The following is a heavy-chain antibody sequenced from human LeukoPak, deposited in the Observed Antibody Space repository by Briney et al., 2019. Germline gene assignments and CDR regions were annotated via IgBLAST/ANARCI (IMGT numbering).Heavy chain of an antibody. J-gene: IGHJ4*02. CDR2: ISYDGSNK. Sequence: GGSLRLSCAASGFTFSTYWMTWVRQAPGKGLEWVAVISYDGSNKYYADSVKGRFTISRDNSKNTLYLQMNSLRAEDTAVYYCARDAHITVTPVYWGQGTLVTVSS. V-gene: IGHV3-30*03. D-gene: IGHD4-17*01. CDR1: GFTFSTYW. CDR3: ARDAHITVTPVY.